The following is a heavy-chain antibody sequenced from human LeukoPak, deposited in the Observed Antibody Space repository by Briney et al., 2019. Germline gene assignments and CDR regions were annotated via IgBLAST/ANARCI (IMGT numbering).Heavy chain of an antibody. CDR2: IRFDGRYE. CDR1: GFMFIGYG. Sequence: PGGSLRLSCEASGFMFIGYGMHWVRQTPGGGLEWVAFIRFDGRYEYYTHSVNGRFTISRDNSRNTWYLQMRSLRSEDTAVYYCASDDALETWGQGTKVTVSS. V-gene: IGHV3-30*02. J-gene: IGHJ3*02. CDR3: ASDDALET.